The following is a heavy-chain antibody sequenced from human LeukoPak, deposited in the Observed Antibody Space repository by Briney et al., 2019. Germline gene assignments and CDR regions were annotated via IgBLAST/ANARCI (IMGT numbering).Heavy chain of an antibody. V-gene: IGHV1-69*02. Sequence: SVKVSCKASGGTFSSYTISWVRQAPAQGLEWMGRIIPILGIANYAQKFQGRVTITADKSTSTAYMELSSLRSEDTAVYFCARAVIAAAGNDFDYWGQGTLVTVSS. CDR1: GGTFSSYT. J-gene: IGHJ4*02. CDR3: ARAVIAAAGNDFDY. D-gene: IGHD6-13*01. CDR2: IIPILGIA.